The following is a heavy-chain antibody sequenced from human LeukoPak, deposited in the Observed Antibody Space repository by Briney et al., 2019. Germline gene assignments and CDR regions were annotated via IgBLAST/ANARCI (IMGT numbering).Heavy chain of an antibody. J-gene: IGHJ3*01. V-gene: IGHV3-48*01. CDR3: TNFKPPAPDALDV. CDR2: ISGSGTI. D-gene: IGHD2/OR15-2a*01. Sequence: GGSLRLSCAASGFTFSNYSMNWVRQAPGKGLEWISYISGSGTIYYADSVKGRFTISRDNAQRLVYLQMNSLRAEDTAVYYCTNFKPPAPDALDVWGQGTLITVSS. CDR1: GFTFSNYS.